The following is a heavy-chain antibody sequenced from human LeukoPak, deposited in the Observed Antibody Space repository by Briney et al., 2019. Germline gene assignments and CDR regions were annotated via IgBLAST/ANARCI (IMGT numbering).Heavy chain of an antibody. CDR1: GFTFSSYW. V-gene: IGHV3-74*01. D-gene: IGHD3-10*01. CDR3: AKGVAKYYYGSGSSAFDY. Sequence: PGGSLRLSCAASGFTFSSYWMHWVRRAPGKGLVWVSRINSDGSSTSYADSVKGRFTISRDNSKNTLYLQMNSLRAEDTAVYYCAKGVAKYYYGSGSSAFDYWGQGTLVTVSS. J-gene: IGHJ4*02. CDR2: INSDGSST.